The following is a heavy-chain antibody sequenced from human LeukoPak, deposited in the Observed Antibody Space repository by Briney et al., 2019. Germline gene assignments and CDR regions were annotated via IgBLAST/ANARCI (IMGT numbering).Heavy chain of an antibody. CDR2: IGTAGDT. D-gene: IGHD3-16*01. CDR1: GFTFSSYD. V-gene: IGHV3-13*01. Sequence: GGSLRLSCAASGFTFSSYDMHWVRQATGKGLEWVSAIGTAGDTYYPGSVKGRFTISRENAKNSLYLHMNSLRAGDTAVYYCARGATGGGFDYWGQGTLVTVSP. CDR3: ARGATGGGFDY. J-gene: IGHJ4*02.